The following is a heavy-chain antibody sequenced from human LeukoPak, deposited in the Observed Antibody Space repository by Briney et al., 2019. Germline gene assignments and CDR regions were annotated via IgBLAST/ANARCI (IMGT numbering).Heavy chain of an antibody. J-gene: IGHJ6*04. CDR3: ARSSCSGGRCWGMDV. D-gene: IGHD2-15*01. CDR1: GLTFSSYE. CDR2: ISSSGSTI. V-gene: IGHV3-48*03. Sequence: GGSLRLSCAASGLTFSSYEMNWVRQAPGKGLEWVSYISSSGSTIYYADSVKGRFTISRDNAKNSLYLQMNSLRAGDTAVYYCARSSCSGGRCWGMDVWGKGTTVTVPS.